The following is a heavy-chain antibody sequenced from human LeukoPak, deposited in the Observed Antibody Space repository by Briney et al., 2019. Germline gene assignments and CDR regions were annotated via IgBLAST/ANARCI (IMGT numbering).Heavy chain of an antibody. Sequence: PGGSLRLSCAASGFTFSSYSMNWVRQAPGKGLEWVSSISSSSSYIYYADSLKGRFTISRENAKNSLYLQMNSLRAEDTAVYYCARERGSGSYYKVDWYFDLWGRGTLVTVSS. CDR1: GFTFSSYS. D-gene: IGHD3-10*01. J-gene: IGHJ2*01. V-gene: IGHV3-21*01. CDR3: ARERGSGSYYKVDWYFDL. CDR2: ISSSSSYI.